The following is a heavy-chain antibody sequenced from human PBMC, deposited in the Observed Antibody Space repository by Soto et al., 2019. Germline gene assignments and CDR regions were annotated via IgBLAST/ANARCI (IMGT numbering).Heavy chain of an antibody. CDR2: ISNSEST. CDR1: GDSISSGY. D-gene: IGHD6-13*01. J-gene: IGHJ5*02. Sequence: SETLSLTCSVSGDSISSGYWTWIRQPPRKGLEWIGFISNSESTTYNPSLRSRVTISVDTSKSQISLNVTSVTAADTAVYYCGRFGSSWYGWFDPWGQGTLVTSPQ. CDR3: GRFGSSWYGWFDP. V-gene: IGHV4-59*08.